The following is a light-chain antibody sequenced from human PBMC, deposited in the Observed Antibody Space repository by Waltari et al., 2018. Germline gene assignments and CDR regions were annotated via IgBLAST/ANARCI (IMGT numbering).Light chain of an antibody. CDR3: QQSYSTPLT. V-gene: IGKV1-39*01. J-gene: IGKJ4*01. CDR2: AAS. CDR1: QSISSY. Sequence: DIQMTQSTSSLSASVGDIVTITCRASQSISSYLNWYQQKPGKAPKLLIYAASSLQSGVPSRFSGSGAGTDFTLTISSLQPEDFATYYCQQSYSTPLTFGGGTKVEIK.